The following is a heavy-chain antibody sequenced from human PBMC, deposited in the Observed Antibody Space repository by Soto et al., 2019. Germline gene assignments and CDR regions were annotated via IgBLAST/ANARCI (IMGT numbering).Heavy chain of an antibody. CDR1: GFTFSSYA. V-gene: IGHV3-30-3*01. D-gene: IGHD3-10*01. J-gene: IGHJ6*02. CDR2: ISYDGSNK. Sequence: QVQLVESGGGVVQPGRSLRLSCAASGFTFSSYAMHWVRQAPGKGLEWVAVISYDGSNKYYADSVKGRFTISRDNSKNPLYLQMNSLRAEDTAVYCCASETGRVDYYGMDVWGQGTTVTVSS. CDR3: ASETGRVDYYGMDV.